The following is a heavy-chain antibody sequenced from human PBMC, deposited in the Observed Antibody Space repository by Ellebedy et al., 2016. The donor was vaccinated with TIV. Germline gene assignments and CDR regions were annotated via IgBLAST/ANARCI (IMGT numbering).Heavy chain of an antibody. CDR1: GASISTHY. D-gene: IGHD2-8*01. CDR3: ARVNGYFDH. Sequence: MPSETLSLTCAVSGASISTHYWSWIRQPPGKGLEWIGYISYSGSTIYNPSLKSRITISLDTSKNRFSLKFTSVTAADTAVYYCARVNGYFDHWGQGTLVTVSS. V-gene: IGHV4-59*11. CDR2: ISYSGST. J-gene: IGHJ4*02.